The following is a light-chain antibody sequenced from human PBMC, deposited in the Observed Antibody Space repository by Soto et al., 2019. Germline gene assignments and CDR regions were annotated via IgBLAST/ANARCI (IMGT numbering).Light chain of an antibody. CDR1: QSISSW. CDR2: KAS. CDR3: QQSYSTTWT. Sequence: DIQMTQSPSTLSASVGDRVTITCRASQSISSWLAWYQQKPGKAPKLLIYKASSLESGVPSRFSGSGSGTEFTLTISSLQPEDFATYSCQQSYSTTWTFGQGTKVEIQ. J-gene: IGKJ1*01. V-gene: IGKV1-5*03.